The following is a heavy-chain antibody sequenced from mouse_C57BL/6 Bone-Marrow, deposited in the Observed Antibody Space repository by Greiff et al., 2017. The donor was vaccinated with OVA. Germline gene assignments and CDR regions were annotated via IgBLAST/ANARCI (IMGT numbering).Heavy chain of an antibody. CDR2: ISSGGSYT. CDR3: ATLDYAMDY. V-gene: IGHV5-6*01. CDR1: GFTFSSYG. J-gene: IGHJ4*01. Sequence: EVKLVESGGDLVKPGGSLKLSCAASGFTFSSYGMSWVRQTPDKRLEWVATISSGGSYTYYPDSVKGRFTISRDNAKNTLYLQMSSLKSEDTAMYYCATLDYAMDYWGQGTSVTVSS.